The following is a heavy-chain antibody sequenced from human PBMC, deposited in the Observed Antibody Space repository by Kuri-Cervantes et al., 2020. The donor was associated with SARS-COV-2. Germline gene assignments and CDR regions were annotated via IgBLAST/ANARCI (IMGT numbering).Heavy chain of an antibody. D-gene: IGHD4-23*01. CDR2: IYYTGTT. CDR3: ARHFYGGNAIFQY. Sequence: GSLRLSCTVSGGSISSSSYYWTWIRQPPGKGLEWVGSIYYTGTTNYNPSLKSRVTMSIDTSKNQFSLKLSSVTAADTAVYYCARHFYGGNAIFQYWGQGTLVTVSS. CDR1: GGSISSSSYY. J-gene: IGHJ4*02. V-gene: IGHV4-61*05.